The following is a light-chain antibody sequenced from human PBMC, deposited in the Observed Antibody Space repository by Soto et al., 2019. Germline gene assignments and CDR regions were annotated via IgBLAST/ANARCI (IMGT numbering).Light chain of an antibody. J-gene: IGKJ1*01. Sequence: EVVLTQSPGTPSLSPGERATLSCRASQSVSSNYFAWYQQKPGQPPRLLIYGISIRATGIPDRFSASGSGTDFTLTISRLEPEDFAVYYCEQYGSSPRTFGQGTKVDIK. CDR3: EQYGSSPRT. V-gene: IGKV3-20*01. CDR2: GIS. CDR1: QSVSSNY.